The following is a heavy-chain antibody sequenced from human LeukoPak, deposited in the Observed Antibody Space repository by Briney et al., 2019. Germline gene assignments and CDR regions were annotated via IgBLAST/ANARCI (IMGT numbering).Heavy chain of an antibody. CDR2: IYYTGST. Sequence: TLSLTCXVCGGSXXSYYWSWIRQPPGKGLEFIRYIYYTGSTHYTPSLNTRVTISVDTSKNQFSLKLSSVTAADTAVYYCARDSRGNGMDVWGQGTTVTVSS. J-gene: IGHJ6*02. CDR1: GGSXXSYY. V-gene: IGHV4-59*01. CDR3: ARDSRGNGMDV.